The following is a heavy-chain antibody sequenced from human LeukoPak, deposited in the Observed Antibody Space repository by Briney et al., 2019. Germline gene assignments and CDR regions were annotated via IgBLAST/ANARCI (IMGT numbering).Heavy chain of an antibody. J-gene: IGHJ6*04. Sequence: ASVKVSCKASGYTFTGYYMHWVRQAPGQGLEWMGWINPNSGGTNYAQKFQGWVTMTRDTSISTAYMELSRLRSDDTAVYYGARGRHYGDYSGDYSGMDVWGKGTTVTVSS. CDR1: GYTFTGYY. V-gene: IGHV1-2*04. CDR3: ARGRHYGDYSGDYSGMDV. CDR2: INPNSGGT. D-gene: IGHD4-17*01.